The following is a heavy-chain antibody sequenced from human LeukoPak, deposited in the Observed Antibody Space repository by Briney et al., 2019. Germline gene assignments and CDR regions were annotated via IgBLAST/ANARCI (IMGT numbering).Heavy chain of an antibody. CDR3: AGIQQYYFDY. V-gene: IGHV4-61*10. Sequence: PSETLSLTCTASGGSISSGRFYWTWIRQPAGKGLEWIGYIYYSGSTNYNPSLKSRVTISVDTSKNQFSLKLSSVTAADTAVYYCAGIQQYYFDYWGQGTLVTVSS. CDR2: IYYSGST. CDR1: GGSISSGRFY. J-gene: IGHJ4*02. D-gene: IGHD5-18*01.